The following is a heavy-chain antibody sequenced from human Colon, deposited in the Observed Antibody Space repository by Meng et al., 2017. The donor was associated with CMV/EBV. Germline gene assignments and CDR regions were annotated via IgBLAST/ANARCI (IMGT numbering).Heavy chain of an antibody. Sequence: VSWKAPGGTFSNYAISWVRQAPGQGLEWMGGIIPYLGIANYTQKFQGRVTISADKFTSTAYMELSSLRSEDTAVYYCARDGWGSLDSWGQGTLVTVSS. CDR3: ARDGWGSLDS. J-gene: IGHJ4*02. CDR2: IIPYLGIA. D-gene: IGHD3-10*01. V-gene: IGHV1-69*10. CDR1: GGTFSNYA.